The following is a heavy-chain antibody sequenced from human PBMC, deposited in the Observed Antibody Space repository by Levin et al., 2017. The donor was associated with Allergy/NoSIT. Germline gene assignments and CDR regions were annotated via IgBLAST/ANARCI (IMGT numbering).Heavy chain of an antibody. CDR2: ISSSSSYT. Sequence: PGGSLRLSCAASGFTFSDYYMSWIRQAPGKGLEWVSYISSSSSYTNYADSVKGRFTISRDNAKNSLYLQMNSLRAEDTAVYYCARVDRYYYGSGSYYYFDYWGQGTLVTVSS. CDR1: GFTFSDYY. V-gene: IGHV3-11*05. CDR3: ARVDRYYYGSGSYYYFDY. J-gene: IGHJ4*02. D-gene: IGHD3-10*01.